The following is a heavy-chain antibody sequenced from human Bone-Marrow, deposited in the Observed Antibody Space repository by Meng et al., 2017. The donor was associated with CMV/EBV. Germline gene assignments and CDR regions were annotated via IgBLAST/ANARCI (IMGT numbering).Heavy chain of an antibody. J-gene: IGHJ5*02. CDR2: MNPNSGNT. D-gene: IGHD2-2*01. V-gene: IGHV1-8*01. Sequence: ASVKVSCKASGYTFTSYDINWVRQATGQGLEWMGWMNPNSGNTGYAQKFQGRVTMTRNTSISTAYMELSSLRSEDTAVYYCARSLTESVVVPAAGFDPWGQGTLVTVSS. CDR1: GYTFTSYD. CDR3: ARSLTESVVVPAAGFDP.